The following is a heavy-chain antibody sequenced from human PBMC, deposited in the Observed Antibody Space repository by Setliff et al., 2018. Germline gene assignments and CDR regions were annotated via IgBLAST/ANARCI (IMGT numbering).Heavy chain of an antibody. CDR1: GGSISSSIYY. CDR2: IYNSGST. V-gene: IGHV4-39*02. J-gene: IGHJ3*02. Sequence: PSETLSLTCSVSGGSISSSIYYWGWIRQPPGKGLEWIGNIYNSGSTYYNPSLKSRVTMSVDTSKNHFSLKLTSVTAADTALYYCARGGSSGWYGGAFDMWGQGTMVTVSS. D-gene: IGHD6-19*01. CDR3: ARGGSSGWYGGAFDM.